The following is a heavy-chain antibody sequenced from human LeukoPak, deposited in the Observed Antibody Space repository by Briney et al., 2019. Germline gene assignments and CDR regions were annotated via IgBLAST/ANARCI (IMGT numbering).Heavy chain of an antibody. CDR2: IYTSGST. Sequence: SETLSLTCTVSGGSISSGDYYWSWIRQPAGKGLEWIGRIYTSGSTNYNPSLKSRVTMSVDTSKNQFSLKLSSVTAADTAVYYCAREVLRVYSGYLYYFDYWGQGTLVTVSS. CDR1: GGSISSGDYY. J-gene: IGHJ4*02. CDR3: AREVLRVYSGYLYYFDY. D-gene: IGHD5-12*01. V-gene: IGHV4-61*02.